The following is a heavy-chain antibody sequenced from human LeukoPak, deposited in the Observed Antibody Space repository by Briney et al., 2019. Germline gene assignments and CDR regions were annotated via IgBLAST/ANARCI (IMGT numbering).Heavy chain of an antibody. CDR3: ARGDWHYDFWSGYPLDY. D-gene: IGHD3-3*01. Sequence: ASVKVSCKASGYTFTSYDINWVRQATGQGLEWMGWMNPNSGNTGYAQKFQGRVTITRNTSISTAYMELSSLRSEDTAVYYCARGDWHYDFWSGYPLDYWGQGTLVTVSS. J-gene: IGHJ4*02. V-gene: IGHV1-8*03. CDR2: MNPNSGNT. CDR1: GYTFTSYD.